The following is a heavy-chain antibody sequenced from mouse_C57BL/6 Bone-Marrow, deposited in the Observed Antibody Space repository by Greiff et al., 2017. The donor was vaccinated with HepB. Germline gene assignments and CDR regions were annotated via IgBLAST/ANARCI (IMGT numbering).Heavy chain of an antibody. D-gene: IGHD1-1*01. J-gene: IGHJ1*03. CDR1: GFNIKDYY. CDR2: IGPEDGET. V-gene: IGHV14-2*01. Sequence: VQLQQSGAELVKPGASVKLSCTASGFNIKDYYMHWVKQRTEQGLEWIGRIGPEDGETKDAPKFQGKGTIKADTTSNTAYLQLSSLTSEHTAVYSCARGADYGSNWYFDVWGTGTTVTVSS. CDR3: ARGADYGSNWYFDV.